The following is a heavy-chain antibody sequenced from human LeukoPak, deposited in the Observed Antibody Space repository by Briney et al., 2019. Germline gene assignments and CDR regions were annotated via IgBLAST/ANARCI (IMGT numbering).Heavy chain of an antibody. D-gene: IGHD3-3*01. CDR2: IWYDGSNK. CDR3: ARATNEWSYYYYYGMDV. Sequence: GGSLRLSCAASGFTFSSYGMRWVRQAPGKGLEWVAVIWYDGSNKYYADSVKGRFTISRDNSKNTLYLQMNSLRAEDTAVYYCARATNEWSYYYYYGMDVWGQGTTVTVSS. J-gene: IGHJ6*02. CDR1: GFTFSSYG. V-gene: IGHV3-33*01.